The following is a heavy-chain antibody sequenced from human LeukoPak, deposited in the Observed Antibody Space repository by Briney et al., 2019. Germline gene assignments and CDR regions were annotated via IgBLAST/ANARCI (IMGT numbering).Heavy chain of an antibody. J-gene: IGHJ6*03. CDR1: GFRFSGAA. CDR2: IRNKPNTYAT. V-gene: IGHV3-73*01. D-gene: IGHD3-22*01. Sequence: GGSLRLSCEASGFRFSGAAMHWVRQASGKGLEWLGRIRNKPNTYATTYATSVKGRIVISRDDSRNMAYLQMNSLKTEDTAVYYCARQYYDINGFYTAGDYYYYMDVWGKGTTVTVSS. CDR3: ARQYYDINGFYTAGDYYYYMDV.